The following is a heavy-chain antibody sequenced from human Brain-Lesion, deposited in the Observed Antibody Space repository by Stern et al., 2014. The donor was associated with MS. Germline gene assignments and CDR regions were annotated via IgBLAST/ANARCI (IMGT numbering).Heavy chain of an antibody. D-gene: IGHD5-18*01. CDR1: GFTFSSYT. J-gene: IGHJ6*02. CDR2: INRGSDYI. V-gene: IGHV3-21*01. CDR3: ARVETPLADFYYYYGMDV. Sequence: EVQLVQSGGGLVKPGGSLRLSCAASGFTFSSYTMNWVRQAPGTGLEWVPSINRGSDYIYYADSVKGRFTISRDNAKNSLYLQMNSLRAEDTALYYCARVETPLADFYYYYGMDVWGQGTTVTVSS.